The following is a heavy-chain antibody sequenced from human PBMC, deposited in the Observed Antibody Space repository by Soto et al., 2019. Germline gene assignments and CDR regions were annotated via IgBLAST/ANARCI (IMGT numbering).Heavy chain of an antibody. Sequence: EVPLVESGGGLIQPGGSLRLSCAASGFAVSSKYMTWVRQAPGKGLEWVSVIYGGGTTYYADSVKGRFTISRDTSKNTLYLQMNSLRADDTAVYYCVQTTGWPGFDFWGQGTLVTVSS. V-gene: IGHV3-53*01. CDR3: VQTTGWPGFDF. CDR2: IYGGGTT. CDR1: GFAVSSKY. D-gene: IGHD6-19*01. J-gene: IGHJ4*02.